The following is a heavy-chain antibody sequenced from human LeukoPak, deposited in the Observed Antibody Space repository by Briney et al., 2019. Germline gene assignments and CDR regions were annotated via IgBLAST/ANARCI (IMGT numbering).Heavy chain of an antibody. CDR3: ARTERQTYSSPPWY. CDR1: GGSFSGYY. CDR2: INHTGST. Sequence: SETLSLTCAVYGGSFSGYYWNWIRQPPGKGLEWIGQINHTGSTNYNPSLKSRVTISVDTSKNQFSLKLSSVTAADTAVYYCARTERQTYSSPPWYWGQGTLVTVSS. J-gene: IGHJ4*02. D-gene: IGHD6-19*01. V-gene: IGHV4-34*01.